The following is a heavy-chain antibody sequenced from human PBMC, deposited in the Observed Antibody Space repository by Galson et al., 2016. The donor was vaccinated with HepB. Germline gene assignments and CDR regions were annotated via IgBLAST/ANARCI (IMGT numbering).Heavy chain of an antibody. D-gene: IGHD6-13*01. CDR2: ISSSGSTI. CDR3: AKDGGQQVVRWERLRKVYYYYAMDV. J-gene: IGHJ6*02. V-gene: IGHV3-48*02. CDR1: GFTFSSYS. Sequence: SLRLSCAASGFTFSSYSMNWVRQAPGKGLEGVSYISSSGSTIYYADSVKGRFTISRALAKNSLYLQMNSLRDEDTAVYYCAKDGGQQVVRWERLRKVYYYYAMDVWDQGTTVTVSS.